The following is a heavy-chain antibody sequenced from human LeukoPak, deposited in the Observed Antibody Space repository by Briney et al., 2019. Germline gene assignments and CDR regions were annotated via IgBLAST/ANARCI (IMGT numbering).Heavy chain of an antibody. V-gene: IGHV1-3*01. CDR1: GYTPTELS. Sequence: ASVKVSCKVSGYTPTELSMHWVRQAPGQRLEWMGWINAGNGNTKYSQKFQARVTITRDTSASTAYMELSSLRSEDTAVYYCAREMVRGVTRGRFDYWGQGTLVTVSS. CDR2: INAGNGNT. J-gene: IGHJ4*02. D-gene: IGHD3-10*01. CDR3: AREMVRGVTRGRFDY.